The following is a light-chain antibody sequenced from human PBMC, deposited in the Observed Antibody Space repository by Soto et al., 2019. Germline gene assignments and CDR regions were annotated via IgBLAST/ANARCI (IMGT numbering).Light chain of an antibody. J-gene: IGLJ2*01. Sequence: QSVLTQPASVSASPGQSISISCTGTTNDVGAFDYVSWYQQHPGKPPKLIIYEIFNRPSGVSHRFSGSKSGNSASLTISGLQAEDEADYYCSSYTTNNAHVFGGGTK. CDR3: SSYTTNNAHV. CDR1: TNDVGAFDY. V-gene: IGLV2-14*01. CDR2: EIF.